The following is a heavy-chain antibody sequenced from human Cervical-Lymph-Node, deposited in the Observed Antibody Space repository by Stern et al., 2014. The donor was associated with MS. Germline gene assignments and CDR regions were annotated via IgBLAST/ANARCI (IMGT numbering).Heavy chain of an antibody. CDR3: AIMGTNGIDV. Sequence: QMQLVQSGTEVKKPGASVKVSCKASGDTFGTYGVNWVRQATGQRLEWLGWISGYKGNTNYAQRLQGRVTLTTDTSTTTAYMELRSLRSDDTAVYYCAIMGTNGIDVWGQGTTVTVSS. D-gene: IGHD5-18*01. CDR2: ISGYKGNT. CDR1: GDTFGTYG. J-gene: IGHJ6*02. V-gene: IGHV1-18*01.